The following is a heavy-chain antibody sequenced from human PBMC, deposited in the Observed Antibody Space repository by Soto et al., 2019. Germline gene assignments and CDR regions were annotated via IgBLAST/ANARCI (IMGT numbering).Heavy chain of an antibody. D-gene: IGHD7-27*01. CDR1: GFTFGNYA. CDR3: AKKSLGSITLPALYYFDY. CDR2: ISGGGDAK. Sequence: EVQLLESGGGLVQPGGSLRLSCAASGFTFGNYAVSWVRQAPGKGLEWVSVISGGGDAKYYPDSVKGRFTTSRDNSKNTVYLQMNSLRAEDTAVYYCAKKSLGSITLPALYYFDYWGQGTLVTVSS. J-gene: IGHJ4*02. V-gene: IGHV3-23*01.